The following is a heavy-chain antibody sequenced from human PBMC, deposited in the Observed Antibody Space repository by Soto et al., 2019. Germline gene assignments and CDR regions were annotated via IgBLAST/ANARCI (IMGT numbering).Heavy chain of an antibody. CDR2: ISPGSRYP. CDR1: GFTIGDSY. J-gene: IGHJ5*02. V-gene: IGHV3-11*06. D-gene: IGHD2-21*01. CDR3: VSGGGEGLSDP. Sequence: GGSLRLSCAVSGFTIGDSYMSWIRQAPGKGLEWLSYISPGSRYPAYADSVKGRFTISRDNAKRSLYLQMMSLTAEDTAIYYCVSGGGEGLSDPRGQGTMVTVSS.